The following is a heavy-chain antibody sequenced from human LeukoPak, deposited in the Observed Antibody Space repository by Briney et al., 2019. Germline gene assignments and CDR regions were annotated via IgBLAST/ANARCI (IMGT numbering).Heavy chain of an antibody. CDR1: GGTFSSYA. J-gene: IGHJ5*02. Sequence: SVKVSCKASGGTFSSYAISWVRQAPGQGLEWMGRIIPILGIANYAQKFQGRVTITADKSTSTAYMELSSLRSEDTAVYYCARDSPSDYYGSGSYYNVLAPWGQGTLVTVSS. CDR3: ARDSPSDYYGSGSYYNVLAP. V-gene: IGHV1-69*04. CDR2: IIPILGIA. D-gene: IGHD3-10*01.